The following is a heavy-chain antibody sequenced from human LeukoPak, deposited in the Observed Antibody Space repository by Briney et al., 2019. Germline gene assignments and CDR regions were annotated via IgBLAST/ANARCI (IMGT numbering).Heavy chain of an antibody. CDR3: ARDRSLQLVGYWYFDL. CDR2: IFTSGST. D-gene: IGHD5-24*01. Sequence: SETLSLTCTVSGGSINFFYWSWIRQPAGKGLEWIGRIFTSGSTNYNPSLKSRVTISVDTSKNQFSLKLSSVTAADTAVYYCARDRSLQLVGYWYFDLWGRGTLVTVSS. V-gene: IGHV4-4*07. CDR1: GGSINFFY. J-gene: IGHJ2*01.